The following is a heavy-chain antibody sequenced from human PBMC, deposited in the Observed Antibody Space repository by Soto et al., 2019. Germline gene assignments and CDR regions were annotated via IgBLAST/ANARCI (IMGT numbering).Heavy chain of an antibody. CDR1: GGSISSSSYY. D-gene: IGHD5-12*01. CDR2: IYYSGST. J-gene: IGHJ3*02. CDR3: AGRVEMATIGHAFDI. Sequence: QLQLQESGPGLVKPSETLSLTCTVSGGSISSSSYYWGWIRQPPGKGLEWIGSIYYSGSTYYNPSLKSRVTISVDTSKNQFSLKLSSVTAADTAVYYCAGRVEMATIGHAFDIWGQGTMVTVSS. V-gene: IGHV4-39*01.